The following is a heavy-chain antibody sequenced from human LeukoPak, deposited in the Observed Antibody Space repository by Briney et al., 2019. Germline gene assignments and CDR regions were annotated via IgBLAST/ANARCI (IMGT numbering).Heavy chain of an antibody. CDR2: IKEDASEI. V-gene: IGHV3-7*04. CDR3: ARLMGATTIDDI. J-gene: IGHJ3*02. D-gene: IGHD1-26*01. Sequence: PGGSLRLSCVASGFTFSNHYMSWVRQAPRKELEWVSTIKEDASEIYYVDSVKGRFTISRENAKSSLFLQMNSLRVEDTAVFYCARLMGATTIDDIWGQGKKVTVSS. CDR1: GFTFSNHY.